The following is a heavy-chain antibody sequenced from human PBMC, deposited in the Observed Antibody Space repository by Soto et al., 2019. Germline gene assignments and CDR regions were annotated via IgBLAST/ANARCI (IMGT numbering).Heavy chain of an antibody. CDR1: GFTFSSYW. Sequence: GGSLRLSCAASGFTFSSYWMSWVRQAPGKGLEWVANIKQDGSEKYYVDSVKGRFTISRDNAKNSLYLQMNSLRAEDTAVYYCARDFYPLAYYFDHWGQGTLVTVS. CDR2: IKQDGSEK. CDR3: ARDFYPLAYYFDH. V-gene: IGHV3-7*01. J-gene: IGHJ4*02.